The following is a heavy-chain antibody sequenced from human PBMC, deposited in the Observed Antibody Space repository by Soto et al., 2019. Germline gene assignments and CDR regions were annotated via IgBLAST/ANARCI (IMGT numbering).Heavy chain of an antibody. CDR2: IFYSGST. CDR1: GGPIRSYY. V-gene: IGHV4-59*01. D-gene: IGHD5-18*01. J-gene: IGHJ4*02. Sequence: PSETLSLTCTVSGGPIRSYYWTWIRQPPGKGLEWLGYIFYSGSTSYNPSLKSRVTISIHTSKSQFSLQLTSVTAADTAVYYCARGAADTAMVDSWGQGTLVTVSS. CDR3: ARGAADTAMVDS.